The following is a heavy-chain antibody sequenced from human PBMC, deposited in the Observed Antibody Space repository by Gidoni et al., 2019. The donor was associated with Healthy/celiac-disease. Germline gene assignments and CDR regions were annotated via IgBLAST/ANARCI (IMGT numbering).Heavy chain of an antibody. CDR2: ISWNSGSI. CDR3: AKGTQWLDPIPYCFHY. CDR1: GFTLEDYA. D-gene: IGHD6-19*01. Sequence: EVQRGESGGGWVQPGGSRGLSGAASGFTLEDYAMHGVRQAPGRGLEWVSGISWNSGSIGYADSVKSLFTLSTDNAKNSLYLQMHSLSAEDTALYYFAKGTQWLDPIPYCFHYWGQGTLVTVSS. V-gene: IGHV3-9*01. J-gene: IGHJ4*02.